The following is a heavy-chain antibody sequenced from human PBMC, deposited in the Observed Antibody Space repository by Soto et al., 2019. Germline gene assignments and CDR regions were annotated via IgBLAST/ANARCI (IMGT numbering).Heavy chain of an antibody. CDR2: ISSDGSTK. Sequence: QVQLVDSGGAVVQPGRSLRVSCAASGFTFSVYGMYWVRHAPGKGLEWVAAISSDGSTKYYADSVKGRFTISRDISKNTLYLQMNRLRTEDTAVYYCAKGSYSGRYTDFDYWGQGTLVTVSS. CDR1: GFTFSVYG. V-gene: IGHV3-30*18. J-gene: IGHJ4*02. D-gene: IGHD1-26*01. CDR3: AKGSYSGRYTDFDY.